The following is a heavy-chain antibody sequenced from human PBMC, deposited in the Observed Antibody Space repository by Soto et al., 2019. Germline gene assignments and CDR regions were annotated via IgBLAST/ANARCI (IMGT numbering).Heavy chain of an antibody. J-gene: IGHJ4*02. Sequence: GASVKVSCKASGYTFTGYYMHWVRQAPGQGLEWMGGIIPIFGTANYAQKFQGRVTITADESTSTAYMELSSLRSEDTAVYYCASASYGSGSSLRYWGQGTLVTVSS. D-gene: IGHD3-10*01. CDR3: ASASYGSGSSLRY. CDR2: IIPIFGTA. CDR1: GYTFTGYY. V-gene: IGHV1-69*13.